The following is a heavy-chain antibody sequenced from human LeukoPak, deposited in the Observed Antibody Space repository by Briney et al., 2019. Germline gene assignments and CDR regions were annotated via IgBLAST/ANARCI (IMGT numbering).Heavy chain of an antibody. Sequence: GGSLRLSCAASGFTVTSNYMNWVRQAPGKGLEWVSVIYSGGSTNYADSVEGRFTISRDNSKNTLYLRMNSLRAEDTAVYYCIYGYTLDFWGQGTLVTVSS. CDR1: GFTVTSNY. J-gene: IGHJ4*02. CDR3: IYGYTLDF. CDR2: IYSGGST. V-gene: IGHV3-53*01. D-gene: IGHD5-18*01.